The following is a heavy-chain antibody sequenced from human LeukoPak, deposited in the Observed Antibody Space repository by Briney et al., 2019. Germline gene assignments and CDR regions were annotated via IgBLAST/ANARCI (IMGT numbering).Heavy chain of an antibody. CDR1: GGTFISYA. V-gene: IGHV1-69*04. CDR2: IIPILGIA. J-gene: IGHJ4*02. Sequence: ASVTVSFKASGGTFISYAISWVRQAPGQGLEWMGRIIPILGIANYAQKFQGRVTITADKSTSTAYMELSSLRSEDTAVYYCARDTASDYWGQGTLVTVSS. CDR3: ARDTASDY.